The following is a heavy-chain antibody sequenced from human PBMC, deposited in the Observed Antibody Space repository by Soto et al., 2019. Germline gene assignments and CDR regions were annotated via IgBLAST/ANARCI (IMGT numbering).Heavy chain of an antibody. D-gene: IGHD6-13*01. CDR1: GYTFPNYG. V-gene: IGHV1-18*01. CDR2: ISANNGNT. J-gene: IGHJ6*02. CDR3: ARLKQQVFMDV. Sequence: QVQLVQSGAEVRKPGASVKVSCKASGYTFPNYGIIWVRQAPGQGLEWMAWISANNGNTKYAQKFQDRVTMTTDTSTTTAYMELRSLRSDDTAVYYCARLKQQVFMDVWGQGTTVTVSS.